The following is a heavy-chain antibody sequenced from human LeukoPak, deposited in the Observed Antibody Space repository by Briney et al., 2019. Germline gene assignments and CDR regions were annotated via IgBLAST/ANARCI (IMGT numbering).Heavy chain of an antibody. Sequence: SETLSLTCTVSGGSISSYYWSWIRQPAGKGLEWIWRIYTSGGTNYNPSSKSRVTMSADTSKNKYPLMLSSVASADTAGYYCASQDDYWGQGTLVTVSS. CDR2: IYTSGGT. CDR3: ASQDDY. V-gene: IGHV4-4*07. J-gene: IGHJ4*02. CDR1: GGSISSYY.